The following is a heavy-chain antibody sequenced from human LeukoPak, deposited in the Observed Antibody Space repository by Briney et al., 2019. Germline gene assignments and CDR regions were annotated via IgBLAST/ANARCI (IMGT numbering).Heavy chain of an antibody. CDR2: IYPGDSDT. CDR1: GYSFTSYW. CDR3: ARPISRRADAFDI. D-gene: IGHD3-3*02. J-gene: IGHJ3*02. Sequence: GESLKISFKGSGYSFTSYWIGWVRQMPGKGLEWMGIIYPGDSDTRYSPSFQGQVTISADKSISTAYLQWSSLKASDTAMYYCARPISRRADAFDIWGQGTMVTVSS. V-gene: IGHV5-51*01.